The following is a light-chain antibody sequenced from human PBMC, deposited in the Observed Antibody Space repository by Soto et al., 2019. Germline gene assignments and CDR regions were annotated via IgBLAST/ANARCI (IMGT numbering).Light chain of an antibody. V-gene: IGKV1-9*01. CDR2: AAS. Sequence: IQLTQSPSSLSASVGDRVTITCRASQGISSYLAWYQQKPGKAPKLLIYAASTLHSGVPSRFSGSGSGTDFTLTISSLQPEDFATYYCQQLNSYSLTFGGGTKVEIK. CDR3: QQLNSYSLT. J-gene: IGKJ4*01. CDR1: QGISSY.